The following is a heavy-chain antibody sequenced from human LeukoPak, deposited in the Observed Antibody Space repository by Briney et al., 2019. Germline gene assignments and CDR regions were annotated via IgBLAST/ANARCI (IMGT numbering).Heavy chain of an antibody. J-gene: IGHJ6*03. Sequence: SSETLSLTCTVSGGSIRSYYWSWIRQPPGKWLEWIGEINHSGSTNYNPSLRSRVTISVDTSKNQFSLKLSSVTAADTAVYYCARLMVRGARYYYYMDVWGKGTTVTISS. CDR1: GGSIRSYY. CDR2: INHSGST. V-gene: IGHV4-34*01. D-gene: IGHD3-10*01. CDR3: ARLMVRGARYYYYMDV.